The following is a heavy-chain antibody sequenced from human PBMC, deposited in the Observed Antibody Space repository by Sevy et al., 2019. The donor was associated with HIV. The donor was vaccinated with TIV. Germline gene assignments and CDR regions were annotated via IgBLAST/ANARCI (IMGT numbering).Heavy chain of an antibody. J-gene: IGHJ4*02. CDR2: ISGSSNYI. CDR1: GFTFNNFN. CDR3: ARGAPDGSYDYFDS. Sequence: GGSLRLSCAASGFTFNNFNMNWVRQAPGKGLQWVSSISGSSNYIYYAESLKGRFIISRENVKDTVFLQMNSLSADDTAVYYCARGAPDGSYDYFDSWGQGTLVTVSS. V-gene: IGHV3-21*06. D-gene: IGHD1-26*01.